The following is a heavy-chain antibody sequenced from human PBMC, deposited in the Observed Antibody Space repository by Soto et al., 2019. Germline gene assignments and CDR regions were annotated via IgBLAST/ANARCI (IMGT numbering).Heavy chain of an antibody. Sequence: SGPTLVNPTQTLTLTCTFSGFSLSTSGMCVSWIRQPPGKALEWLARIDWDDDKYYSKSLKTRLTISKDTSKNQVVLTMTNMDLVYTATYYCARSLVSCYYGMDVWGQGTTVTVSS. CDR3: ARSLVSCYYGMDV. J-gene: IGHJ6*02. V-gene: IGHV2-70*11. CDR2: IDWDDDK. CDR1: GFSLSTSGMC. D-gene: IGHD2-2*01.